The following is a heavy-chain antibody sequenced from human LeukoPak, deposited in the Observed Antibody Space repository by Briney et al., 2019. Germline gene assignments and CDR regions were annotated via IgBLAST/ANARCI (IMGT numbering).Heavy chain of an antibody. Sequence: GGSLRLSCAASGFAFTSHWMHWVRQTPGKGLVWVSGIKNYGNDTAYADSVKGRFTISRDNAKNTLYLQMDSLRAEDTAVYYCARDMNPTVFDFWGQGTLVTVSS. CDR3: ARDMNPTVFDF. CDR1: GFAFTSHW. D-gene: IGHD3-16*01. V-gene: IGHV3-74*01. J-gene: IGHJ4*02. CDR2: IKNYGNDT.